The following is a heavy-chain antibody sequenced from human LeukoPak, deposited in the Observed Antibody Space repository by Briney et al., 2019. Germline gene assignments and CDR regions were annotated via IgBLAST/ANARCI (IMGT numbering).Heavy chain of an antibody. CDR1: GGSISSYY. CDR3: ARGHCSSTSCPIDY. Sequence: SETLSLTCTVSGGSISSYYWSWIRQPPGKGLEWIGYIYYSGSTNYNPSLKSRVTISVDTSKNQFSLKLSSVTAADTAVYYCARGHCSSTSCPIDYWGQGTLVTVSS. D-gene: IGHD2-2*01. J-gene: IGHJ4*02. CDR2: IYYSGST. V-gene: IGHV4-59*01.